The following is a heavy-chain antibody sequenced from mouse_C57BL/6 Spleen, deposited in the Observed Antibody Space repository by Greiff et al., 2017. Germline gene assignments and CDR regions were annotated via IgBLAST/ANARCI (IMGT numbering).Heavy chain of an antibody. CDR3: AKEDTVVATDWYFDV. CDR1: GFSLTSYG. D-gene: IGHD1-1*01. Sequence: QVQLKESGPGLVQPSQSLSITCTVSGFSLTSYGVHWVRQPPGKGLEWLGVIWSGGSTDYNAAFISRLSISKDNSKSQVFFKMNSLQADDTAIYYCAKEDTVVATDWYFDVWGTGTTVTVSS. CDR2: IWSGGST. V-gene: IGHV2-4*01. J-gene: IGHJ1*03.